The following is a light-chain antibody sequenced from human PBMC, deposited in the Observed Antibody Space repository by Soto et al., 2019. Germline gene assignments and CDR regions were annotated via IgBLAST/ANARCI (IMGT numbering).Light chain of an antibody. CDR3: QHRSNWPPIT. V-gene: IGKV3-11*01. CDR2: DAS. Sequence: EIVLTQSPATLSLSPGERATLSCRVSQSVSSYLAWYQQKPGQAPRLLIYDASNMATGIPARFSGSGSGTDFTLTISSLEPEDFAVYYCQHRSNWPPITFGQGTRLEIK. CDR1: QSVSSY. J-gene: IGKJ5*01.